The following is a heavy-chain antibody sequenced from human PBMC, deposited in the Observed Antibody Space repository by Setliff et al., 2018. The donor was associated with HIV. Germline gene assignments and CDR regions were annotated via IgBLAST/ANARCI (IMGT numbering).Heavy chain of an antibody. CDR1: GFAFSASA. J-gene: IGHJ4*02. D-gene: IGHD2-8*01. Sequence: PGGSLRLSCAASGFAFSASAMSWVRQAPGKGLEWVTDISGSGGVTYYADSVRGRFTVSRDNSGRTLYLQINSLRAEDTAIYYCAKDPPTLQWAFDYWGQGTLVTVSS. CDR3: AKDPPTLQWAFDY. V-gene: IGHV3-23*01. CDR2: ISGSGGVT.